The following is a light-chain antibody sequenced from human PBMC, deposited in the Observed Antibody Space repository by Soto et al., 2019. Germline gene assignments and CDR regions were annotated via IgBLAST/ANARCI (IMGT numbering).Light chain of an antibody. CDR3: QQNYNSPRT. V-gene: IGKV1-39*01. CDR1: PSISSL. Sequence: DIHMTQSPSTRSASVGDRVPLTCRASPSISSLLAWYQQKPGKAPKLLLSVAPGFQGGVPSYFSGSGSGTDFTLTISSLQPEDFATYYCQQNYNSPRTFGQGTKVDIK. J-gene: IGKJ1*01. CDR2: VAP.